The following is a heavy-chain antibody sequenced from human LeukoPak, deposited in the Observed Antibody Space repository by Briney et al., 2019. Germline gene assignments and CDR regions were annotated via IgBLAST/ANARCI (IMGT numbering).Heavy chain of an antibody. Sequence: SETLSLTCAVYGGSFSGYYWSWIRQPPGKGLEWIGEINHSGSTNYNPSLKSRVTISVDTSKNQFSLKPSSVTAADTAVYYCARGRSWYGDSYFDYWGQGTLVTVSS. V-gene: IGHV4-34*01. J-gene: IGHJ4*02. CDR3: ARGRSWYGDSYFDY. CDR2: INHSGST. D-gene: IGHD4-17*01. CDR1: GGSFSGYY.